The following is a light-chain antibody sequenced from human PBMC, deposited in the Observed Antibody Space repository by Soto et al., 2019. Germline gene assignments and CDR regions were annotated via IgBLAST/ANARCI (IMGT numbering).Light chain of an antibody. Sequence: EIVLTQSPGTLSLSPGERATLSCRASQSVSSSYLAGYQQKPGQAPRLLIYGASSRATGIPDRFSGSGSGKDFTLTISRLEPEDCAVYYCPQYGSSLWTFGQGPKVEIK. CDR3: PQYGSSLWT. CDR2: GAS. V-gene: IGKV3-20*01. CDR1: QSVSSSY. J-gene: IGKJ1*01.